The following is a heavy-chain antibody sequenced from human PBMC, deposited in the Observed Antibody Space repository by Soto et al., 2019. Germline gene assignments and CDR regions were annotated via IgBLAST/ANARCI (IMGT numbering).Heavy chain of an antibody. CDR2: IYYSGST. Sequence: SETLSLTCTVSGGSISSYYWSWIRQPPGKGLEWIGYIYYSGSTNYNPSLKSRVTISVDTSKNQFSLKLSSVTAADTAVYYCARDTGGVVPAAMRAFDIWGQGTMVTVSS. CDR1: GGSISSYY. CDR3: ARDTGGVVPAAMRAFDI. J-gene: IGHJ3*02. V-gene: IGHV4-59*01. D-gene: IGHD2-2*01.